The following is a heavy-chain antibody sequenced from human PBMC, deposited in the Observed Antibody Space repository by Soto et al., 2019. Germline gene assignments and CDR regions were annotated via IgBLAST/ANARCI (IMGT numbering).Heavy chain of an antibody. Sequence: QVPLQESGPGLVKPSETLSLTCTVSGGSISSYYWSWLRQPAGKGLEWIGRIYTSGSTNYNPSLKSRVTIAVDTPTNRFSLKLSAVTSADTAVYSCSRDRSEPPGIQGFDPWGQGTMFTFSS. D-gene: IGHD3-3*02. V-gene: IGHV4-4*07. CDR2: IYTSGST. CDR3: SRDRSEPPGIQGFDP. J-gene: IGHJ5*02. CDR1: GGSISSYY.